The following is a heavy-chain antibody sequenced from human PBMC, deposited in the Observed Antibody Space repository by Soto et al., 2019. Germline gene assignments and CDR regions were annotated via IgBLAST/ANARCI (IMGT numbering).Heavy chain of an antibody. CDR1: GFSLSTSGVG. V-gene: IGHV2-5*02. CDR3: AHSVSSGYDSVSSSWYFDY. J-gene: IGHJ4*02. CDR2: IYWDDDK. D-gene: IGHD5-12*01. Sequence: QITLKESGPTLVKPTQTLTLTCTFSGFSLSTSGVGVGWIRQPPGKALEWLALIYWDDDKRYSPSLKSRLTITKDTSKSQVVLTMTNMDPVDTATYYCAHSVSSGYDSVSSSWYFDYWGQGTLVTVSS.